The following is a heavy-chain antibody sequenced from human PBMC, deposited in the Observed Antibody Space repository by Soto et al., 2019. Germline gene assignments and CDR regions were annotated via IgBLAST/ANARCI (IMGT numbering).Heavy chain of an antibody. CDR2: IYYSGST. CDR3: ARKNKGPLEYYYYGMDV. Sequence: SETLFLTCTVAGGSISSSSYYWGWIRQPPGKGLEWIGSIYYSGSTYYNPSLKSRVTISVDTSKNQFSLKLSSVTAADTAVYYCARKNKGPLEYYYYGMDVWGQGTTVT. D-gene: IGHD3-3*01. V-gene: IGHV4-39*07. CDR1: GGSISSSSYY. J-gene: IGHJ6*02.